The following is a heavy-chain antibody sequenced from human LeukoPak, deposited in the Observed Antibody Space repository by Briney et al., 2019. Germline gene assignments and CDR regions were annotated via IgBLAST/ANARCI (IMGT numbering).Heavy chain of an antibody. Sequence: GGSLRLSCAASGFTFSSCEMNWVRQAPAKGLEWVAVIWYDGSNKYYADSVKGRFTISRDNSKNTLYLQINSLRAEDTAVYYCARDPIAAVRFDYWGQGPLVTVSS. CDR2: IWYDGSNK. V-gene: IGHV3-33*08. CDR3: ARDPIAAVRFDY. CDR1: GFTFSSCE. J-gene: IGHJ4*02. D-gene: IGHD6-13*01.